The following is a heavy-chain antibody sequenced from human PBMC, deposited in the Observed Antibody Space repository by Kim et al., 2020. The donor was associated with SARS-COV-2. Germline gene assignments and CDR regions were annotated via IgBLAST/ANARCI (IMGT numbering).Heavy chain of an antibody. CDR3: AKDHQWLRNWFDP. CDR2: ISYDGSNK. Sequence: GGSLRLSCAASGFTFSSYGMHWVRQAPGKGLEWVAVISYDGSNKYYADSVKGRFTISRDNSKNTLYLQMNSLRAEDTAVYYCAKDHQWLRNWFDPWGQGTLVTVSS. D-gene: IGHD6-19*01. J-gene: IGHJ5*02. CDR1: GFTFSSYG. V-gene: IGHV3-30*18.